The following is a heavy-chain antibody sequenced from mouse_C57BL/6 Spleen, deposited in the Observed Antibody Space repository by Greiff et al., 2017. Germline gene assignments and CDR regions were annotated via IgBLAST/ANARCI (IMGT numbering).Heavy chain of an antibody. J-gene: IGHJ4*01. CDR3: ARVDDSSLYYAMDY. Sequence: EVMLVESGGGLVKPGGSLKLSCAASGFTFSSYAMSWVRQTPEKRLEWVATISDGGSYTYYPDNVKGRFTISRDNAKNNLYMQMSHLKSEDTAMYYCARVDDSSLYYAMDYWGQGTSVTVSS. CDR1: GFTFSSYA. D-gene: IGHD1-1*01. CDR2: ISDGGSYT. V-gene: IGHV5-4*03.